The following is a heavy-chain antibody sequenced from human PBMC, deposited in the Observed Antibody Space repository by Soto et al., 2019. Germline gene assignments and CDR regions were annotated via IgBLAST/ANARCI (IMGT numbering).Heavy chain of an antibody. CDR3: ARVGILDCSSTSCHAYFDYIWGSYRYFAFDI. D-gene: IGHD3-16*02. V-gene: IGHV4-59*08. J-gene: IGHJ3*02. Sequence: SETLSLTCTVSGGSISSYYWSWIRQPPGKGLEWIGYIYYSGSTNYNPSLKSRVTISVDTSKNQFSLKLSSVTAADTAVYYCARVGILDCSSTSCHAYFDYIWGSYRYFAFDIWGQGTMVTVSS. CDR2: IYYSGST. CDR1: GGSISSYY.